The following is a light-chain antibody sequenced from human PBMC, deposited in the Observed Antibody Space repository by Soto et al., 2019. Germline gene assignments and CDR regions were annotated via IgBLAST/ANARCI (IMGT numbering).Light chain of an antibody. Sequence: QPVLTQPPSMSEAPRQRVTISCSGSSFNIGNNAVSWYQQFPGKAPRLLIYSDSLLSSGVSDRFSGSKSGTSASLAISGLQSEDEADYYCAAWDDSLNAVIFGGGTKLTVL. V-gene: IGLV1-36*01. CDR3: AAWDDSLNAVI. CDR1: SFNIGNNA. J-gene: IGLJ2*01. CDR2: SDS.